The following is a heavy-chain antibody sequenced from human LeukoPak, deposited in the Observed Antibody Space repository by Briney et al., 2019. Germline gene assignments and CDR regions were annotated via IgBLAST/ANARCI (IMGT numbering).Heavy chain of an antibody. D-gene: IGHD1-26*01. V-gene: IGHV3-30*04. J-gene: IGHJ4*02. CDR2: ISYDGTNK. Sequence: GGSLRLSCAASGSTFSSYAMHWVRQTPGKGLEWVAVISYDGTNKFDVDSVKGRFTISRDNSKSTLFLEMKSLRADDTAVYYCARGRGGTTTPYYFDSWGQGALVTVSS. CDR3: ARGRGGTTTPYYFDS. CDR1: GSTFSSYA.